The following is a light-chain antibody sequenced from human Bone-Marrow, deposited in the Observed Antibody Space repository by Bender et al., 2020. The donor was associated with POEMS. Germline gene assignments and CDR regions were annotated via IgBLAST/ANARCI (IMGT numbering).Light chain of an antibody. CDR1: SSNIGRNT. V-gene: IGLV1-44*01. Sequence: QSVLTQPPSASGTPGQRLTISCSGRSSNIGRNTVSWYQQVPGTAPKLLIYSDYERPSGVPDRFSGSKSGTLASLAISGLLSEDEADYYCCSFAGRTTWVFGGGTKLTVL. J-gene: IGLJ3*02. CDR3: CSFAGRTTWV. CDR2: SDY.